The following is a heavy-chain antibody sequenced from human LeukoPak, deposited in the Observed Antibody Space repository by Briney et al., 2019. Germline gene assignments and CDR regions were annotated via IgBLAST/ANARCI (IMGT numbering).Heavy chain of an antibody. CDR1: GGSISSYY. D-gene: IGHD3-3*01. Sequence: SKTLTLTCTVSGGSISSYYWNWIRQPPGKGLEWIGYIYTSGSNNYYPALKSRVTISVDTSKNQFSLKLSSVTAADTAVYYCARLKGPGGDDFWSGYTNQIYYFDYWGQGTLVTVSS. J-gene: IGHJ4*02. V-gene: IGHV4-4*09. CDR2: IYTSGSN. CDR3: ARLKGPGGDDFWSGYTNQIYYFDY.